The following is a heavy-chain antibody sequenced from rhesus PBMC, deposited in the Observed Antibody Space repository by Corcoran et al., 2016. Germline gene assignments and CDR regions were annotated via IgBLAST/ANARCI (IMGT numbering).Heavy chain of an antibody. V-gene: IGHV4S10*01. J-gene: IGHJ4*01. Sequence: QVQLQESGPGVVKPSETLSLTCAVSGGSIRDSYWWSWIRQPPGKGLEWIWYIDGRSTSTNNNPSLKSRVTMSKDTSKNQFALKLSSVTAADTAVYYCARDLGGVIDWGQGVLVTVSS. D-gene: IGHD3-34*01. CDR1: GGSIRDSYW. CDR3: ARDLGGVID. CDR2: IDGRSTST.